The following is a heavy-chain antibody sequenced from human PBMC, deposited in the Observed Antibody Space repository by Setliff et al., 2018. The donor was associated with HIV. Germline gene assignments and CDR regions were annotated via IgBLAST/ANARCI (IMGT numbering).Heavy chain of an antibody. V-gene: IGHV4-38-2*02. J-gene: IGHJ3*01. D-gene: IGHD2-21*02. CDR1: GDSISSDFY. Sequence: TSETLSLTCTVSGDSISSDFYWGWIRQPPGKGLEWIASIYHSGNTYYMPSLQSRVTISVDMSKNQFSLKLNSVTAADMAVYYCARGEACGGGCHYAFELWGRGTMVTVSS. CDR3: ARGEACGGGCHYAFEL. CDR2: IYHSGNT.